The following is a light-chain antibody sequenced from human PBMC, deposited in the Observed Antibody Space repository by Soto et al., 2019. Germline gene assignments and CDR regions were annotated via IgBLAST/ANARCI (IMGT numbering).Light chain of an antibody. CDR3: CSFAGDPYV. Sequence: QSVLPQPRSVSASPGQSVAISCTGTSSDVGGYDYVSWYQQHPGKAPKLMIYDVHKRPSGVPDRFSGSKSGNTASLTISGLQAEDEADYYCCSFAGDPYVFGTGTKVTVL. CDR1: SSDVGGYDY. CDR2: DVH. V-gene: IGLV2-11*01. J-gene: IGLJ1*01.